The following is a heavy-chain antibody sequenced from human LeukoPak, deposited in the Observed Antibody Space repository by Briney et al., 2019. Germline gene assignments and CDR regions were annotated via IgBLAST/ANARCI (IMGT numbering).Heavy chain of an antibody. CDR3: ARVSSGGKAYYFDY. CDR2: IYYSGST. D-gene: IGHD4-23*01. CDR1: GGSISSYY. J-gene: IGHJ4*02. V-gene: IGHV4-59*01. Sequence: SETLSLTCTVSGGSISSYYWSWIRQPPGKGLERIGYIYYSGSTNYNPSLKSRVTISVDTSKNQFSLKLSSVTAADTAVYYCARVSSGGKAYYFDYWGQGTLVTVSS.